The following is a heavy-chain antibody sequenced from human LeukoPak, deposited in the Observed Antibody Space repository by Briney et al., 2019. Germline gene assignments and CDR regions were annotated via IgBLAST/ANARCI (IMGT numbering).Heavy chain of an antibody. V-gene: IGHV4-61*01. D-gene: IGHD1-26*01. CDR2: IYYSEST. Sequence: PSETLSLTCTVSGGSVSSGSYYWSWIRQPPGKGLEWIGYIYYSESTNYNPSLKSRVTISVDRSKNQFSLKLSSVTAADTAVYYCARGGAKRSPFDYWGQGTLVTVSS. J-gene: IGHJ4*02. CDR3: ARGGAKRSPFDY. CDR1: GGSVSSGSYY.